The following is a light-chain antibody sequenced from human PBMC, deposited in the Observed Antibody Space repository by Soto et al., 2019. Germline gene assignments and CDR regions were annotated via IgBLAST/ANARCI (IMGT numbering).Light chain of an antibody. CDR1: QGISSY. J-gene: IGKJ3*01. CDR2: AAS. CDR3: QQYYSYLPFT. V-gene: IGKV1-8*01. Sequence: AIRMTQSPSSLSASTGDRVTITCRASQGISSYLAWYQQKPGKAPKLLIYAASTLQSGVPSRFSGSGSGTDFTLTISCLQSEDFATYYCQQYYSYLPFTFGPGTKVDIK.